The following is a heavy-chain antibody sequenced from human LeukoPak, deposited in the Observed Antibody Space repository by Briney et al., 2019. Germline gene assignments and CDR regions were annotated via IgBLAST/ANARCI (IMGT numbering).Heavy chain of an antibody. CDR2: INPNSGGT. CDR3: ARVSAYYYYYYMDV. CDR1: AYTFTGYY. Sequence: ASVKVSCKASAYTFTGYYIHWVRQAPGQGLEWMGWINPNSGGTNYAQKFQGRVTMTRDTSISTAYMELRSLRSDDTAVYYCARVSAYYYYYYMDVWGKGTTVTVSS. V-gene: IGHV1-2*02. J-gene: IGHJ6*03.